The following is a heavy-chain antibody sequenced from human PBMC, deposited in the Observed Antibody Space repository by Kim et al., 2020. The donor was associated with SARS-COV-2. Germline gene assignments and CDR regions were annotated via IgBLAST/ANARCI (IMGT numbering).Heavy chain of an antibody. Sequence: SETLSLTCTVSGGSISSSSYYWGWIRQPPGKGLEWIGSIYYSGSTYYNPSPKSRATKSVDTSKNQSSLKLSSVTAADTAVYYCSSQYGGNPGYWAQGTL. CDR2: IYYSGST. J-gene: IGHJ4*02. CDR1: GGSISSSSYY. CDR3: SSQYGGNPGY. V-gene: IGHV4-39*01. D-gene: IGHD2-15*01.